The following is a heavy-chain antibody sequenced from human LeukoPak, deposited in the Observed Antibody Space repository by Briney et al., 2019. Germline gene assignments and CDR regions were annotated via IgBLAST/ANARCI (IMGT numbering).Heavy chain of an antibody. V-gene: IGHV3-21*01. D-gene: IGHD6-13*01. CDR3: ASPGNFFDY. Sequence: GGSLRLSCAASGFMFSSNWMSWVRLAPGKGLEWVSSISSSSSYIYYADSVKGRFTISRDNAKNSLYLQMNSLRAEDTAVYYCASPGNFFDYWGQGTLVTVSS. J-gene: IGHJ4*02. CDR2: ISSSSSYI. CDR1: GFMFSSNW.